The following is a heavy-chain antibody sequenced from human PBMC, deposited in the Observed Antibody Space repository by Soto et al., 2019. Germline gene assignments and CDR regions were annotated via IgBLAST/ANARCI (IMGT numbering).Heavy chain of an antibody. V-gene: IGHV1-69*13. CDR3: ARVVEQQLSSYYFDY. Sequence: SWKVSGNASGGTFRSYAIGSVRQDPGQGLEWMGGIIPIFGTANYAQKFQGRVTITADESTSTAYMALSSLRSEDTAVYYCARVVEQQLSSYYFDYWGQGTLGTVSS. CDR2: IIPIFGTA. D-gene: IGHD6-13*01. J-gene: IGHJ4*02. CDR1: GGTFRSYA.